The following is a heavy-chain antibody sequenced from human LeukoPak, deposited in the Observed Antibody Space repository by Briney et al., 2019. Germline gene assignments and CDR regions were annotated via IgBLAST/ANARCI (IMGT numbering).Heavy chain of an antibody. D-gene: IGHD6-19*01. V-gene: IGHV4-39*07. J-gene: IGHJ4*02. CDR3: ARGTLYSGWSYYFDY. Sequence: PSETLSLACTVSGGSITRSSYHWGWIRQPPGKGLEWIGSIYYSGTTYYNPSLKSRVTILVDTSKNQFSLRLSSVNAADTAMYYCARGTLYSGWSYYFDYWGQGSQVTVSS. CDR1: GGSITRSSYH. CDR2: IYYSGTT.